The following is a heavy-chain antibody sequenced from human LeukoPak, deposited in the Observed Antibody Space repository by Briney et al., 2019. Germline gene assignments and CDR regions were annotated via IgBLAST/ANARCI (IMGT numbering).Heavy chain of an antibody. D-gene: IGHD3-9*01. CDR3: AREGHYDILTGYYYHYYYMDV. CDR1: AFTFSRYW. Sequence: GGSLRLSCTASAFTFSRYWMSWVRQAPGKGLEWVANINQDGSEKYYLDSVRGRFTISRDNAKNSLYVQMNSLRAEDTAVYYCAREGHYDILTGYYYHYYYMDVWGKGTTVTVS. V-gene: IGHV3-7*01. J-gene: IGHJ6*03. CDR2: INQDGSEK.